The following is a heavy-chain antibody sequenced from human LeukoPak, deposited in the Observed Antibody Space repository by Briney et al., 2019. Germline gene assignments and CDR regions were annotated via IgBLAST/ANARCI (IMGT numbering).Heavy chain of an antibody. CDR3: ARVIGYSYGTDY. CDR1: GYTFTGYY. CDR2: INPNSGGT. Sequence: ASVKVSCKASGYTFTGYYMHWVRQAPGQGLKWMGWINPNSGGTNYAQKFQGRVTMTRDTSISTAYMELSRLRSDDTAVYYCARVIGYSYGTDYWGQGTLVTVSS. V-gene: IGHV1-2*02. J-gene: IGHJ4*02. D-gene: IGHD5-18*01.